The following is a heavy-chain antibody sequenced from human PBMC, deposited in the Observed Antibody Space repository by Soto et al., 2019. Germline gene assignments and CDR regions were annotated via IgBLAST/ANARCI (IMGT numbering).Heavy chain of an antibody. CDR3: ARGVGSRGFSSGWFFDY. D-gene: IGHD6-19*01. V-gene: IGHV4-31*03. J-gene: IGHJ4*02. CDR2: IYHSGST. Sequence: QVQLQESGPRLVKPSQTLSLTCTVSGDSLSSAGYYWGWIGQHPGKGLEWIGYIYHSGSTSYNPSLKSRLSISADMSNDQFSLKLTSVTAADTAVYLCARGVGSRGFSSGWFFDYWAQGTLVTVSS. CDR1: GDSLSSAGYY.